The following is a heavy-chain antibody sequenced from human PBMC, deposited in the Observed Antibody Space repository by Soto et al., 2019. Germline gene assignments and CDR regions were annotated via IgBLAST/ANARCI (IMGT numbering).Heavy chain of an antibody. CDR2: ISWDGGST. D-gene: IGHD5-12*01. CDR3: AKNSDGYDSTGYYYYYGMDV. J-gene: IGHJ6*02. CDR1: GFTFDDYT. Sequence: GGSLRLSCAASGFTFDDYTMHWVRQAPGKGLERVSLISWDGGSTYYADSVKGRFAISRDNSKNSLYLQMNSLRTEDTALYYCAKNSDGYDSTGYYYYYGMDVWGQGTTVTVSS. V-gene: IGHV3-43*01.